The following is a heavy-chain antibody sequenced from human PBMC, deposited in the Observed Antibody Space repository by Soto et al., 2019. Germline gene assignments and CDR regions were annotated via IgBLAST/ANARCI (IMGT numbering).Heavy chain of an antibody. CDR3: ARGTTQGFGY. D-gene: IGHD1-1*01. V-gene: IGHV4-30-2*01. Sequence: QLQLQESGSGLVKPSQTLSLTCAVSGGSISSGAYSWSWIRQPPGRGLEWIGYIYHTGTTYYNPSLKSRVTMSVDRSKNQFSLKLTSVTAADTAVYYCARGTTQGFGYWGQGTLVTVSS. J-gene: IGHJ4*02. CDR1: GGSISSGAYS. CDR2: IYHTGTT.